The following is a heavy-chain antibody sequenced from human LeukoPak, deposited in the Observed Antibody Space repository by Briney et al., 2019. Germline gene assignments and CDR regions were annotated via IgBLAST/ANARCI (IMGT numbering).Heavy chain of an antibody. Sequence: PGGSLRLSRVASGFSFSSFEMNWVSQAPGKGLEWLSYITNTGRTIYDADSVKGRFTISRDNAKNSLYLHMNSLRGDDTAIFYCARGGAYGMMGYWGQGTLVTVSS. CDR2: ITNTGRTI. CDR1: GFSFSSFE. V-gene: IGHV3-48*03. D-gene: IGHD4-17*01. CDR3: ARGGAYGMMGY. J-gene: IGHJ4*02.